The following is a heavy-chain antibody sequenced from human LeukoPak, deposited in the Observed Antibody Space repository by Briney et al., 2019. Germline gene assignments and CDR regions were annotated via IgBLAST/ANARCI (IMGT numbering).Heavy chain of an antibody. CDR2: IKQDESEK. J-gene: IGHJ4*02. CDR3: ARALDSSSSRYQAFEE. V-gene: IGHV3-7*01. D-gene: IGHD2-2*01. CDR1: GFTFSSYS. Sequence: GGSLRLSCAASGFTFSSYSMNWVRQAPGKGLEWVANIKQDESEKYYVDSVKGRFTISRGNAKSSLYLQMNSLRAEDTAVYYCARALDSSSSRYQAFEEWGQGTLVTVSS.